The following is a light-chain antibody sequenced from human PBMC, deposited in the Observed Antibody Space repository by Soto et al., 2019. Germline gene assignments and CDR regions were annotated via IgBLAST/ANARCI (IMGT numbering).Light chain of an antibody. CDR1: QSVSSN. CDR3: LQYDKWPPWT. CDR2: GAS. J-gene: IGKJ1*01. Sequence: VTTQSPATLSVSPGERASLSCRASQSVSSNLSCYRQKPGQAPRLLVYGASTRATGIPARFSGSGSGTEFTLTISSLQSDDFAVYYCLQYDKWPPWTFGQGTKVDIK. V-gene: IGKV3-15*01.